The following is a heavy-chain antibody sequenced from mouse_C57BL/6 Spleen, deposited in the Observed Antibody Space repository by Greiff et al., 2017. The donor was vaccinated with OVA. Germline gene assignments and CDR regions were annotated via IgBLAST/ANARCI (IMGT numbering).Heavy chain of an antibody. CDR1: GYSITSGYY. V-gene: IGHV3-6*01. J-gene: IGHJ1*03. CDR3: ARDGPPWYFEV. Sequence: VQLQQSGPGLVKPSQSLSLTCSVTGYSITSGYYWNWIRQFPGNKLEWMGYISYDGSNNYNPSLKNRISITRDTSKNQFFLKLNSVTTEDTATYYCARDGPPWYFEVWGTGTTVTVSS. CDR2: ISYDGSN.